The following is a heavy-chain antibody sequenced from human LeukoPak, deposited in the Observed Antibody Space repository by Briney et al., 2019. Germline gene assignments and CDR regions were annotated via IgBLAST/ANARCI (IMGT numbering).Heavy chain of an antibody. V-gene: IGHV3-30*03. CDR3: ARAIRYNFDY. CDR2: ISYDGSNK. Sequence: GGSLRLSCAASGFTFSSYSMNWVRQAPGKGLEWVAVISYDGSNKYYADSVKGRFTISRDNSKNTLYLQMNSLRAEDTAVYYCARAIRYNFDYWGQGTLVTVSS. D-gene: IGHD3-9*01. CDR1: GFTFSSYS. J-gene: IGHJ4*02.